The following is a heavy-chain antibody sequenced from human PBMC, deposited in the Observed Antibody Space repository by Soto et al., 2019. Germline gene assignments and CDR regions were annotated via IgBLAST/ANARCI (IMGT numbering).Heavy chain of an antibody. V-gene: IGHV3-21*01. CDR2: ISSSSSYI. D-gene: IGHD1-7*01. J-gene: IGHJ3*02. CDR3: ARELNWNYDAFDI. CDR1: GFTFSSYS. Sequence: GGSLRLSCAASGFTFSSYSMNWVRQAPGKGLEWVSSISSSSSYIYYADSVKGRFTISRYNAKNSLYLQMNSLRAEDTAVYYSARELNWNYDAFDIWGQGTMVTVSS.